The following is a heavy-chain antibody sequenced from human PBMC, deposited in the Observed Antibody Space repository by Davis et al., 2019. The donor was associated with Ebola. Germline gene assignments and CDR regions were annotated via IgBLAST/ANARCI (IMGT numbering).Heavy chain of an antibody. CDR3: ARSRKYYYDSSGYPSN. J-gene: IGHJ4*02. CDR2: ISGSGGST. V-gene: IGHV3-23*01. CDR1: GFTFSSYA. D-gene: IGHD3-22*01. Sequence: GESLKISCTASGFTFSSYAMSWVRQAPGKGLEWVSTISGSGGSTNYADSVKGRFTISRDNAKNSLYLQMNSLRAEDTAVYYCARSRKYYYDSSGYPSNWGQGTLVTVSS.